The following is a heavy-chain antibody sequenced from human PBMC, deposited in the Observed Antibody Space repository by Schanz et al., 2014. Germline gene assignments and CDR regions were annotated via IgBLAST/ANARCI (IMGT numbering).Heavy chain of an antibody. CDR1: GFTFSDSW. J-gene: IGHJ3*02. Sequence: EVQLVESGGGLVQPGGSLRLSCAASGFTFSDSWMHWVRQAPGKGLEWVSYISSSSSYIYYADSMKGRFTISRDNSKNTLYLQMNSLRAEDTALYYCAKDPHKDYGGKPQALDIWGQGTMVTVSS. CDR2: ISSSSSYI. D-gene: IGHD4-17*01. V-gene: IGHV3-21*06. CDR3: AKDPHKDYGGKPQALDI.